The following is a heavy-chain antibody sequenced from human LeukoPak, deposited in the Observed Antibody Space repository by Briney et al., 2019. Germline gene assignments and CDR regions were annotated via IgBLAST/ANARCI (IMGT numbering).Heavy chain of an antibody. Sequence: SETLSLTCTVSDGSISSYYWSWIRQPPGKGLEWIGYIYYSGSTNYNPSLKSRVTISVDTSKNQFSLKLSSVTAADTAVYYCARVTIDGIDYWGRGTLVTVSS. D-gene: IGHD1-26*01. J-gene: IGHJ4*02. V-gene: IGHV4-59*01. CDR3: ARVTIDGIDY. CDR1: DGSISSYY. CDR2: IYYSGST.